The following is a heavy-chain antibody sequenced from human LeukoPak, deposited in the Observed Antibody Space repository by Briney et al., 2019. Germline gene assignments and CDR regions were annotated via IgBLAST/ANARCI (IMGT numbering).Heavy chain of an antibody. V-gene: IGHV4-34*01. D-gene: IGHD3-10*01. CDR3: ARVEATRNYYGSGSYDY. CDR2: IYHSGST. CDR1: GGSFSGYY. J-gene: IGHJ4*02. Sequence: PSETLSLTCAVYGGSFSGYYWSWIRQPPGKGLEWIGEIYHSGSTNYNPSLKSRVTISVDKSKNQFSLKLSSVTAADTAVYYCARVEATRNYYGSGSYDYWGQGTLVTVSS.